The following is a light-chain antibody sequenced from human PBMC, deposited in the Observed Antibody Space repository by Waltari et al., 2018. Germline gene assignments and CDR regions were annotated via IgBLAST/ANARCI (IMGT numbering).Light chain of an antibody. Sequence: DIVMTQSPDSLAVSLGERATINCRSSQSVLATSNNKNYLAWYQQKPGQPPKLLIYWASTRESGVPDRFSGSGSGTDFTLTINRLQADDVAVYYCQQYYIVHRTFGQGTKVEIK. J-gene: IGKJ1*01. CDR2: WAS. CDR1: QSVLATSNNKNY. V-gene: IGKV4-1*01. CDR3: QQYYIVHRT.